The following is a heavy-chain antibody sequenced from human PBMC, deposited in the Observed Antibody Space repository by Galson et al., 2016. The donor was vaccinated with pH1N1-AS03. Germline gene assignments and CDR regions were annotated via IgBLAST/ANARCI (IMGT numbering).Heavy chain of an antibody. CDR2: IIPNRGTA. CDR3: ERDRHFDNGPRFYESEY. J-gene: IGHJ4*02. V-gene: IGHV1-69*04. D-gene: IGHD2-8*01. CDR1: GGSSSSQA. Sequence: SVKVSCKGSGGSSSSQAVNWVRQAPGQGLERVGRIIPNRGTATYGPKLQGRVTITPDTSTETAHMELISLTSEDTAVYFCERDRHFDNGPRFYESEYWGQGTLVTVSS.